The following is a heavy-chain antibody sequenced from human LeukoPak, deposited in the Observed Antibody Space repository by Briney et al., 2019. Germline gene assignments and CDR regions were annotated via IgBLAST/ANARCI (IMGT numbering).Heavy chain of an antibody. CDR2: INSDGSST. CDR1: GFTFSSYW. D-gene: IGHD5-18*01. J-gene: IGHJ6*02. V-gene: IGHV3-74*01. Sequence: GGSLRLSCAASGFTFSSYWMHWVRQAPGKGLVWVSRINSDGSSTSYADSVKGRFTISRDNAQNTLYLQMNSLRAEDTAVYYCARGGYSYSMRNHGMDVWGQGTTVTVSS. CDR3: ARGGYSYSMRNHGMDV.